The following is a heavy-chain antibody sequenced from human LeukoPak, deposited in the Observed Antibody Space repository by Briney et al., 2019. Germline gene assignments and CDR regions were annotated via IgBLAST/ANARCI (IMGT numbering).Heavy chain of an antibody. D-gene: IGHD2-15*01. V-gene: IGHV3-48*03. J-gene: IGHJ4*02. CDR2: ISSSGSTI. CDR3: AKSPMRSAGGVDY. CDR1: GFTFSSYE. Sequence: PGGSLRLSCAASGFTFSSYEMNWVRQAPGKGLEWVSYISSSGSTIYYADSVKGRFTISRDNAKNSLYLQMNSLRAEDTAVYYCAKSPMRSAGGVDYWGQGTLVTVSS.